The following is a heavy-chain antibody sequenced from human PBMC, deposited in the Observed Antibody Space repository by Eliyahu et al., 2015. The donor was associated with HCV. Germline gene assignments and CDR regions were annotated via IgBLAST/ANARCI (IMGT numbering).Heavy chain of an antibody. CDR1: GFTFXSYA. D-gene: IGHD3-22*01. J-gene: IGHJ4*02. V-gene: IGHV3-23*01. CDR3: AKDTGFYYDSSGDY. Sequence: EVQLLESGGGLVQPGGSLRLSCAASGFTFXSYAMTWVRQAPGKGLEWVSAISGSGGNTYYADSVKDRFTISRDNSKNTLYLQMNSLRAEDTAVYYCAKDTGFYYDSSGDYWGQGTLVTVSS. CDR2: ISGSGGNT.